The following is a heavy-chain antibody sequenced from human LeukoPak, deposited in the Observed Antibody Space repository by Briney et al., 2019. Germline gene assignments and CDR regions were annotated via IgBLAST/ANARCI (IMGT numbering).Heavy chain of an antibody. Sequence: PGGSLRLSCAAPGFTFSDNYMSWIRQAPGKGLEWVSYISSSGSIYYADSVKGRFTISRDNAKNSLYLQMNSLRAEDTALYFCARDHYYDSSGYTPAGDAFDIWGQGTMVTVSS. D-gene: IGHD3-22*01. CDR3: ARDHYYDSSGYTPAGDAFDI. CDR1: GFTFSDNY. V-gene: IGHV3-11*04. CDR2: ISSSGSI. J-gene: IGHJ3*02.